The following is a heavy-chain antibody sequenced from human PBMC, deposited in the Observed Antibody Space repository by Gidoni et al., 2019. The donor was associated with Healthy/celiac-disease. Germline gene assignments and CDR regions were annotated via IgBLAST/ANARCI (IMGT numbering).Heavy chain of an antibody. CDR2: ISSSSSYI. CDR3: ARDWGRVVVPAAINWFDP. D-gene: IGHD2-2*01. CDR1: GFTFSSYR. V-gene: IGHV3-21*01. J-gene: IGHJ5*02. Sequence: EVQLVASGGGLVKPGGSLRLSCAASGFTFSSYRMNWVRQAPGKGLEWVSSISSSSSYIYYADSVKGRFTISRDNAKNSLYLQMNSLRAEDTAVYYCARDWGRVVVPAAINWFDPWGQGTLVTVSS.